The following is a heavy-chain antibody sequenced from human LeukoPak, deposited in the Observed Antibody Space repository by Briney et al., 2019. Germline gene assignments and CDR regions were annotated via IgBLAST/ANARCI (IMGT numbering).Heavy chain of an antibody. Sequence: SETLSLTCTVSGGSISSYYWSWIRQPPGKGLEWIGYIYYSGSTNYNPSLKSRVTISVDTSKNQFSLKLSSVTAADTAVYYCASAYYDSGGSFDYWGQGTLVTVSS. CDR1: GGSISSYY. D-gene: IGHD3-22*01. CDR2: IYYSGST. J-gene: IGHJ4*02. CDR3: ASAYYDSGGSFDY. V-gene: IGHV4-59*08.